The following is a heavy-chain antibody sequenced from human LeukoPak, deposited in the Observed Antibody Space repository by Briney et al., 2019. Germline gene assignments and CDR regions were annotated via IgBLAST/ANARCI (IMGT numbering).Heavy chain of an antibody. CDR2: TRYDGRNI. Sequence: GGSLRLSCAASGFTFSDYGMHWVRQAPGKGLQWVAFTRYDGRNIYYADSVKGRFTISRDNSKNTLYLQMNSLGAEDTAVYYCAKESDGFDMWGQGTMVTVSS. CDR1: GFTFSDYG. V-gene: IGHV3-30*02. J-gene: IGHJ3*02. CDR3: AKESDGFDM.